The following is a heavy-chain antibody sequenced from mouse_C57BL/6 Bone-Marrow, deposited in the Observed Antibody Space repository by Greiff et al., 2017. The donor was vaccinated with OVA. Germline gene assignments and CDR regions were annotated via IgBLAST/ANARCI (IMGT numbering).Heavy chain of an antibody. Sequence: QAQLQQSGAELVRPGASVTLSCKASGYTFTDYDMHWVKQTPVHGLEWIGAIDPETGGTAYNQKFKGKAILTADKSSSTAYMELRSLTSEDSAVYYCTREYFDYWGQGTTLTVSS. V-gene: IGHV1-15*01. CDR3: TREYFDY. J-gene: IGHJ2*01. CDR1: GYTFTDYD. CDR2: IDPETGGT.